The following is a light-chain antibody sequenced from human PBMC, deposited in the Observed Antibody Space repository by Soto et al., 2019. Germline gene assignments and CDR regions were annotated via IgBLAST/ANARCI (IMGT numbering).Light chain of an antibody. Sequence: QSVLAQPASVSGSPGQSITISCTGTSSDVGAYNYVSWYQHHPGKAPKLMIYEVTNRPSGVSNRFSGSKSGNTASLTTSGLLSEDEGDYYCSSYRSSARVFGTGTKVTVL. CDR1: SSDVGAYNY. CDR3: SSYRSSARV. CDR2: EVT. V-gene: IGLV2-14*01. J-gene: IGLJ1*01.